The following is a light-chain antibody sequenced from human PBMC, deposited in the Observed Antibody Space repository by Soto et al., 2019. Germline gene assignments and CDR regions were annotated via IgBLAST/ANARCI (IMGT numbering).Light chain of an antibody. CDR3: QQVNGYPHT. CDR2: GAS. V-gene: IGKV1-9*01. J-gene: IGKJ2*01. CDR1: QGISSH. Sequence: DIQLTQSPSFLSASVGDRVSITCRASQGISSHLAWYQQIPGKGPKLLIYGASTLHSGVPSRFSGSGSGTEFTLAISSLQSEDFATYYCQQVNGYPHTFGQGTKLEI.